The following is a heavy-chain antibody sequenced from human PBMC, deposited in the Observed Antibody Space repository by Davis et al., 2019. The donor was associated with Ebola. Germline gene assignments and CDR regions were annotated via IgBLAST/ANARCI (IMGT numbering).Heavy chain of an antibody. J-gene: IGHJ6*02. Sequence: HTGGSLRLSCAASGFTFSSYAMSWVRQAPGKGLVWVSRINRDESGTTYADSVKGRFTISRDNAKNMLYLQMDSLRVEDTAVYYCARHDYGFGMDVWGQGTTVTVSS. CDR3: ARHDYGFGMDV. CDR2: INRDESGT. D-gene: IGHD4-17*01. V-gene: IGHV3-74*01. CDR1: GFTFSSYA.